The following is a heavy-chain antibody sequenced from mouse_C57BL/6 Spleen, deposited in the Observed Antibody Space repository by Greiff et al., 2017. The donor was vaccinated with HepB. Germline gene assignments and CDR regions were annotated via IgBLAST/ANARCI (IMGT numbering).Heavy chain of an antibody. J-gene: IGHJ2*01. CDR3: TRDYGSSLFDY. D-gene: IGHD1-1*01. Sequence: VQLQQSGAELVRPGASVTLSCKASGYTFTDYEMHWVKQTPVHGLEWIGAIDPETGGTAYNQKFKGKAILTADKSSSTAYMELRSLTSEDSAVYYCTRDYGSSLFDYWGQGTTLTVSS. CDR2: IDPETGGT. CDR1: GYTFTDYE. V-gene: IGHV1-15*01.